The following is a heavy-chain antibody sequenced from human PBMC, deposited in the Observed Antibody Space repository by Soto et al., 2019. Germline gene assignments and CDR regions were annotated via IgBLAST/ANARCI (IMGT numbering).Heavy chain of an antibody. CDR1: GDSVSSNSAA. J-gene: IGHJ6*02. Sequence: SQTLSLTCAISGDSVSSNSAAWNWIRQSPSRGLEWLGRTYCRSKWYNDYAVSVKSRITINPDKSKNQFSLQLNSVTPEDTAVYYCARALSVWYGGVYYYYGMDFWGQGTTVTVSS. D-gene: IGHD6-19*01. CDR2: TYCRSKWYN. CDR3: ARALSVWYGGVYYYYGMDF. V-gene: IGHV6-1*01.